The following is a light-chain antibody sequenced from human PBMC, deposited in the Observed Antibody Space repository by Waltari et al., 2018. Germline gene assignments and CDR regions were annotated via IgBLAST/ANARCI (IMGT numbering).Light chain of an antibody. CDR3: CSYVGGSRVL. V-gene: IGLV2-23*01. J-gene: IGLJ2*01. CDR1: RSDIGAYNF. Sequence: QSVLTQLASVSGSPGQSITISCPGTRSDIGAYNFVSWFQQLTGQAPRLLISEATKRPSGVSYRFSGSKSGNTASLSISDLQAEDEADYYCCSYVGGSRVLFGGGTKLTV. CDR2: EAT.